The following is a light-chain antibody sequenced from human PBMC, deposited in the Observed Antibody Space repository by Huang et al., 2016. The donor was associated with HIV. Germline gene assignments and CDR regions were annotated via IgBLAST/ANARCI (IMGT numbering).Light chain of an antibody. CDR3: QQYWSTPPAT. CDR2: AAS. Sequence: DIQMTQSPSSLPASVGDRVTITCRASQGISNSLAWYQQKPGKAPKLLLSAASKLESGVPSRFSGSASGTDYTLTISSLQPEDFATYYCQQYWSTPPATFGQGTKVEIK. CDR1: QGISNS. V-gene: IGKV1-NL1*01. J-gene: IGKJ1*01.